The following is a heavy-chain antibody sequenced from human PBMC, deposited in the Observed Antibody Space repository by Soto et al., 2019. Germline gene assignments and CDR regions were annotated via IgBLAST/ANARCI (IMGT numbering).Heavy chain of an antibody. Sequence: ASVKVSCKASGYTFTSYGISWVRQAPGQGLEWMGWISGYNGNTKYAQKLQGRVTMTTDTSTSTAYMELRSLRSDDTAVYYCARVSSGWYYWFDPWGQGTLVTVSS. CDR2: ISGYNGNT. D-gene: IGHD6-19*01. CDR3: ARVSSGWYYWFDP. J-gene: IGHJ5*02. V-gene: IGHV1-18*01. CDR1: GYTFTSYG.